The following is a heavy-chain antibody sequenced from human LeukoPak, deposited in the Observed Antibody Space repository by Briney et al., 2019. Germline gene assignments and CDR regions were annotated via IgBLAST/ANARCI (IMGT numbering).Heavy chain of an antibody. CDR3: VRDKGGRSGAIYYDAFDV. J-gene: IGHJ3*01. Sequence: GGSLRLSCAASGFTFNTYWMIWVRQAPGKGLERVANIDQGGSTKYYVDSLKGRFTISRDNAKNSLYLQMNSLRAEDTAVYHCVRDKGGRSGAIYYDAFDVWGQGTMVTVSS. CDR1: GFTFNTYW. D-gene: IGHD1-26*01. V-gene: IGHV3-7*01. CDR2: IDQGGSTK.